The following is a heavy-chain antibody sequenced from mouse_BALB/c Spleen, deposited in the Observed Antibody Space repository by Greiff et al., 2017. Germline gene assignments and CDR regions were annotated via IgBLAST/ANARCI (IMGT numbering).Heavy chain of an antibody. CDR2: ISSGGST. Sequence: EVKLEESGGGLVKPGGSLKLSCAASGFTFSSYAMSWVRQTPEKRLEWVASISSGGSTYYPDSVKGRFTISRDNARNILYLQMSSLRSEDTAMYYCARGGGYYRYDWFAYWGQGTLVTVSA. CDR3: ARGGGYYRYDWFAY. CDR1: GFTFSSYA. V-gene: IGHV5-6-5*01. D-gene: IGHD2-14*01. J-gene: IGHJ3*01.